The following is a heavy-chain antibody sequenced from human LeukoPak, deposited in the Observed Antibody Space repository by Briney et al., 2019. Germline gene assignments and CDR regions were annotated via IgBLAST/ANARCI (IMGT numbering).Heavy chain of an antibody. Sequence: GGSLRLSCAASGFSFNTYAMNLVRQAPGKGLEWLSVICGSGSSTHYADSVKGRFTISRDNSKNTLYLQMNSLRAEDTAIYYCAKNSGDSCYFGIDYWGQGTLVTVSS. V-gene: IGHV3-23*01. CDR2: ICGSGSST. D-gene: IGHD2-15*01. J-gene: IGHJ4*02. CDR3: AKNSGDSCYFGIDY. CDR1: GFSFNTYA.